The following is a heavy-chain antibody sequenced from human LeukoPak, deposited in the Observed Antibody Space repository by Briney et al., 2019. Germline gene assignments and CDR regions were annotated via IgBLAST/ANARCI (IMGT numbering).Heavy chain of an antibody. D-gene: IGHD3-22*01. Sequence: GGSLRLSCAASGFTFSSYEMNWVRQAPGKGLEWVSYISSSGSTIYYADSVKGRFTISRDNAKNSLYLQMNSLRADDTAVYYCARRYYYDSSGSYYFDYWGQGTLVTVSS. CDR2: ISSSGSTI. CDR1: GFTFSSYE. CDR3: ARRYYYDSSGSYYFDY. V-gene: IGHV3-48*03. J-gene: IGHJ4*02.